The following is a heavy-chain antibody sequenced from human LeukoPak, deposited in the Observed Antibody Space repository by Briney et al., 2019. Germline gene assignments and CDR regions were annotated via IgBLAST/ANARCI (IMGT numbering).Heavy chain of an antibody. Sequence: PGGSLRLSCAASGFTVSSNYMSWVRQAPGKGLEWVSVIDSGGSTNYADSVRGRFTISRDTSKNTLYLQMNSLRAEDTAVYSCARGGSDGYNPWGQGTLVTVSS. CDR1: GFTVSSNY. D-gene: IGHD5-24*01. CDR2: IDSGGST. CDR3: ARGGSDGYNP. V-gene: IGHV3-66*01. J-gene: IGHJ5*02.